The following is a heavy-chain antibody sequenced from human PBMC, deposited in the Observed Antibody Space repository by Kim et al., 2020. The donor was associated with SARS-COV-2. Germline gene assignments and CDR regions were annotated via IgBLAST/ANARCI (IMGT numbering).Heavy chain of an antibody. V-gene: IGHV7-4-1*02. CDR2: IITIIGNP. CDR1: GVTFTSFA. CDR3: ARESYRKSTHCYNGMDV. J-gene: IGHJ6*02. D-gene: IGHD3-16*02. Sequence: ASVKVSCKASGVTFTSFAMNWVRQAPGQGLEWIGWIITIIGNPGYAQWFNGRFSFSPDASVSTAYLEISSLKAEYTAVYYCARESYRKSTHCYNGMDVWG.